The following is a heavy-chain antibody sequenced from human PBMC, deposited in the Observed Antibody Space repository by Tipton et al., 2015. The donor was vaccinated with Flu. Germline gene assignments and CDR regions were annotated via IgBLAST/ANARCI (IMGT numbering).Heavy chain of an antibody. CDR2: ISYDGSNK. CDR1: GFTFSSYG. J-gene: IGHJ6*02. Sequence: SLRLSCAASGFTFSSYGMHWVRQAPGKGLEWVAVISYDGSNKYYADSVKGRFTISRDNSKNTLYLQMNSLRAEDTAVYYCAKDHTRFGSYGRMDVWGQGTTVTVSS. D-gene: IGHD5-18*01. CDR3: AKDHTRFGSYGRMDV. V-gene: IGHV3-30*18.